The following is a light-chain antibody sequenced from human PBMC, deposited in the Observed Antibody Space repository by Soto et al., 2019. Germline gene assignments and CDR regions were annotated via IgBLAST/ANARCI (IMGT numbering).Light chain of an antibody. Sequence: EIVLTLSPINLSLSPGERATLSCRASQRVSSSYLAWYHQKPGQAPRLLIYGASSRATGIPDRFSGSGSGTDFTLTISRLEPEDFAVYYCQQYGSSITFGQGTRLEIK. V-gene: IGKV3-20*01. J-gene: IGKJ5*01. CDR2: GAS. CDR1: QRVSSSY. CDR3: QQYGSSIT.